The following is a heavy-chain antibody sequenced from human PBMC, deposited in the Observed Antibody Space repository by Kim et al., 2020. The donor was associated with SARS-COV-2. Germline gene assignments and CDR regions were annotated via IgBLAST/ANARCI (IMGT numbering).Heavy chain of an antibody. Sequence: SETLSLTCTVSGGSISSSSYYWGWIRQPPGKGLEWIGSIYYSGSTYYNPSLKSRVTISVDTSKNQFSLKLSSVTAAVTAVYYCATEAVLRFLEWPYYYYGMDVWGQGTTVTVSS. V-gene: IGHV4-39*01. CDR2: IYYSGST. J-gene: IGHJ6*02. D-gene: IGHD3-3*01. CDR1: GGSISSSSYY. CDR3: ATEAVLRFLEWPYYYYGMDV.